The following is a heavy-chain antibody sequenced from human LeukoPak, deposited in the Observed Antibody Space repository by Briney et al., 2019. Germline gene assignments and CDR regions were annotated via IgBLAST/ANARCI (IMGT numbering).Heavy chain of an antibody. D-gene: IGHD3-22*01. CDR2: IYSTGNT. CDR3: EGYYDSSGYYWYAFDI. J-gene: IGHJ3*02. V-gene: IGHV4-38-2*02. CDR1: GYSISSAYY. Sequence: SETLSLTCTVSGYSISSAYYWGWIRQPPGRGLEWIGSIYSTGNTKYNPSLKSRVTISVDTSKNQFSLKLSSVTAADTAVYYCEGYYDSSGYYWYAFDIWGQGTMVTVSS.